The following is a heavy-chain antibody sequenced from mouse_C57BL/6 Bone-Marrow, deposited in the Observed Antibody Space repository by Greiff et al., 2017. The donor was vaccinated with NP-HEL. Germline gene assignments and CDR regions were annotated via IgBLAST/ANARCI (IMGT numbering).Heavy chain of an antibody. D-gene: IGHD1-1*01. J-gene: IGHJ4*01. V-gene: IGHV1-74*01. CDR3: AMGITTVVATDAMDY. Sequence: QVQLQQPGAELVKPGASVKVSCKASGYTFTSYWMHWVKQRPGQGLEWIGRIHPSDSDTNYNQKFKGKATLTVDKSSSTAYMQLSSLTSEDSAVYYCAMGITTVVATDAMDYWGQGTSVTVSS. CDR2: IHPSDSDT. CDR1: GYTFTSYW.